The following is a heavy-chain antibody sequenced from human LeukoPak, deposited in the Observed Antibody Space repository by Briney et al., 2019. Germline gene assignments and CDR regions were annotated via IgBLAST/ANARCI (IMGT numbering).Heavy chain of an antibody. D-gene: IGHD2-2*01. CDR3: ARKSPAAAAFDY. V-gene: IGHV3-11*01. CDR2: ISSSGGPI. CDR1: GFTFSDYY. J-gene: IGHJ4*02. Sequence: GGSLRPSCAASGFTFSDYYMSWIRQAPGKGLEWISYISSSGGPIYYADSVKGRFTVSRDNTKNSLYLQMNSLRAEDTAVYYCARKSPAAAAFDYWGQGSLVTVSS.